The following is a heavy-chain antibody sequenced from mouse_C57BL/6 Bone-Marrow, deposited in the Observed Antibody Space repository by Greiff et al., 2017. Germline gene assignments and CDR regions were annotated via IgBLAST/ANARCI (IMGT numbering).Heavy chain of an antibody. V-gene: IGHV1-82*01. D-gene: IGHD1-1*01. CDR3: ARCITTVVATPHFDY. CDR2: IYPGDGDT. J-gene: IGHJ2*01. CDR1: GYAFSSSW. Sequence: QVQLQQSGPELVKPGASVKISCKASGYAFSSSWMNWVKQRPGKGLEWIGRIYPGDGDTNYNGKFKGKATLTADKSSSTAYMQLSSLTSEDSAVYFCARCITTVVATPHFDYWGQGTTLTVSS.